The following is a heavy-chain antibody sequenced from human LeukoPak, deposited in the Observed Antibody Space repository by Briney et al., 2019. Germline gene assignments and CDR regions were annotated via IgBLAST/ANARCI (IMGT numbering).Heavy chain of an antibody. J-gene: IGHJ6*03. CDR3: ARGDVVRGVIPPYYYYYMDV. CDR1: GGTFSSYA. D-gene: IGHD3-10*01. CDR2: MNPNSGNT. Sequence: ASVRVSCKASGGTFSSYAISWVRQAPGQGLEWMGWMNPNSGNTGYAQKFQGRVTMTRNTSISTAYMELSSLRSEDTAVYYCARGDVVRGVIPPYYYYYMDVWGKGTTVTISS. V-gene: IGHV1-8*02.